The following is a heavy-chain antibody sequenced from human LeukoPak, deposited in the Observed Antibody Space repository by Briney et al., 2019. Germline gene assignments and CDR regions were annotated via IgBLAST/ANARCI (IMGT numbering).Heavy chain of an antibody. CDR2: ISAYNGNT. CDR1: GYTFTSYG. Sequence: ASVKVSCKASGYTFTSYGISWVRQAPGQGLEWMGWISAYNGNTNYAQKLQGRVTMTRDMSTSTVYMELSSLRSEDTAVYYCARVGSGWLNYYFDYWGQGTLVTVSS. V-gene: IGHV1-18*01. J-gene: IGHJ4*02. D-gene: IGHD6-19*01. CDR3: ARVGSGWLNYYFDY.